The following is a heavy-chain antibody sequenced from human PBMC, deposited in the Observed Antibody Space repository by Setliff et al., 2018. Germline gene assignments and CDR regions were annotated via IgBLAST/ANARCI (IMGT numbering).Heavy chain of an antibody. J-gene: IGHJ4*02. CDR2: IYTSGNT. V-gene: IGHV4-61*02. CDR1: GGSISSGSYY. Sequence: SETLSLTCTVSGGSISSGSYYWNWIRQPAGKGLEWIGRIYTSGNTNYNPSLKRRVTISVDTSKNQFSLKLSSVTAADTAVYYCARGGGGKPFDYWGQGTLVTVSS. D-gene: IGHD2-15*01. CDR3: ARGGGGKPFDY.